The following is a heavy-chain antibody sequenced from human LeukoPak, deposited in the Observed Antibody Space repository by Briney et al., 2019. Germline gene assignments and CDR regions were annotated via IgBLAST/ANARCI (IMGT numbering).Heavy chain of an antibody. D-gene: IGHD2-2*01. CDR3: AKDLLRYCSSTSCYGEDY. V-gene: IGHV3-30*18. Sequence: PGGSLRLSCAVSGFTFSSYGMHWVRQAPGKGLEWVAVISYDGSNKYYADSVKGRFTISRDNSKNTLYLQMNSLRAEDTAVYYCAKDLLRYCSSTSCYGEDYWGQGTLVTVSS. CDR2: ISYDGSNK. J-gene: IGHJ4*02. CDR1: GFTFSSYG.